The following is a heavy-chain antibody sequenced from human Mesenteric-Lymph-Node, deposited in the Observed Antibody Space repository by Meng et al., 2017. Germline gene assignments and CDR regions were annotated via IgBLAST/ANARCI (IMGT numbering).Heavy chain of an antibody. CDR3: ARADMYYYDSTGYYPYWYFDL. V-gene: IGHV4-59*01. Sequence: SETLSLTCAVYGGSFSGYYWSWIRQPPGKGLEWIGYIYNSGSTNYNPSLKSRVTISVDTSKNQFSLKLSSVTAADTAVYYCARADMYYYDSTGYYPYWYFDLWGRGTLVTVSS. CDR2: IYNSGST. CDR1: GGSFSGYY. D-gene: IGHD3-22*01. J-gene: IGHJ2*01.